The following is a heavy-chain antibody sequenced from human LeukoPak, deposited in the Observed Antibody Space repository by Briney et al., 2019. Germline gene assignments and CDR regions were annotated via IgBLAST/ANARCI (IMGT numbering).Heavy chain of an antibody. J-gene: IGHJ4*02. CDR1: GFTFSSYG. CDR3: AKDHYYGSGSFQNGFDY. CDR2: ISYDGSNK. D-gene: IGHD3-10*01. Sequence: GGSLRLSCAASGFTFSSYGMHWVRQAPGKGLEWVAVISYDGSNKYYADSVKGRFTISRDNSKNTLYLQMNSLRAEATAVYYCAKDHYYGSGSFQNGFDYWGQGTLVTVSS. V-gene: IGHV3-30*18.